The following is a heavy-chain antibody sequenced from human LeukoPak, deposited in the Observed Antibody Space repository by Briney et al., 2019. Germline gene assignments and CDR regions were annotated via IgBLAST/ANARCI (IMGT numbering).Heavy chain of an antibody. J-gene: IGHJ5*02. V-gene: IGHV3-7*01. CDR1: GFTFSSYW. D-gene: IGHD6-19*01. CDR2: IKKDGSEK. Sequence: GGSLRLSCAASGFTFSSYWMTWLRQAPGKGLEWLANIKKDGSEKYYLESVKGRFTISRDNAKNSLYLQMNSLRAEDTAVYYCAREAVAGTWDWFDPWGQGTLVTVSS. CDR3: AREAVAGTWDWFDP.